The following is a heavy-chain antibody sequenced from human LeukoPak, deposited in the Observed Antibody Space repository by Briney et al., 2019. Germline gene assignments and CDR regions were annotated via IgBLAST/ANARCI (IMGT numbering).Heavy chain of an antibody. CDR3: ARGHHNNWFDP. CDR1: GYTFTSYD. V-gene: IGHV1-8*01. Sequence: ASVKVSCKASGYTFTSYDINWVRQAAGQGLEWMGWMNPNSGNTGYAQKFQGRVTITADKSTSTAYMELSSLRSEDTAVYYCARGHHNNWFDPWGQGTLVTVSS. CDR2: MNPNSGNT. J-gene: IGHJ5*02.